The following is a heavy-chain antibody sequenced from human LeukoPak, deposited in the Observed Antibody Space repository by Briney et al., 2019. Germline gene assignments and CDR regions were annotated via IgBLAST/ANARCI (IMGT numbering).Heavy chain of an antibody. V-gene: IGHV3-11*01. CDR1: GFTFSDYY. J-gene: IGHJ4*02. D-gene: IGHD2-21*02. CDR2: ISSSGSTI. CDR3: ARDGAYCGGDCYFDY. Sequence: PGGSLRLSCAASGFTFSDYYMSSSRHAPGKGLEWGSYISSSGSTIYYADSVKGRFTISRDNAKNSRYLQMNSLRAEDTAVYYCARDGAYCGGDCYFDYWGQGTLVTVSS.